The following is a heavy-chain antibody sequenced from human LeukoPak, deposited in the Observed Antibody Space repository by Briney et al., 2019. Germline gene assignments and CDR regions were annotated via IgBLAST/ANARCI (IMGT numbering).Heavy chain of an antibody. Sequence: ASVKVSCKASGYTFTSYGISWVRQAPGQGLEWMGIINPSGGSTSYAQKFQGRVTMTRDTSTSTVYMELSSLRSEDTAVYYCAIPPRKDGAFDIWGQGTMVTVSS. CDR3: AIPPRKDGAFDI. CDR2: INPSGGST. V-gene: IGHV1-46*01. J-gene: IGHJ3*02. CDR1: GYTFTSYG. D-gene: IGHD2-21*01.